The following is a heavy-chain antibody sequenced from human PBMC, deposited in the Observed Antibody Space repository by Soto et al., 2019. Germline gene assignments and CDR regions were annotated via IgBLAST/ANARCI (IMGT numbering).Heavy chain of an antibody. J-gene: IGHJ4*02. V-gene: IGHV3-23*01. D-gene: IGHD2-2*01. CDR2: ISGSGDNT. CDR3: AKDWSVLIPAAAHFDS. CDR1: GFTFSHYA. Sequence: EVQLLESGGGLIQPGGSLRLSCAASGFTFSHYAMSWVRQAPGKGLEWVSAISGSGDNTYYADSVKGRFTISRDNSKNTLYLQMISLRVEDTAIYYCAKDWSVLIPAAAHFDSWGQGTLVTVSS.